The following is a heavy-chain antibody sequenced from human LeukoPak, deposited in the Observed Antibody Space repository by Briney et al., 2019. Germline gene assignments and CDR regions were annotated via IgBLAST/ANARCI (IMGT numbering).Heavy chain of an antibody. D-gene: IGHD2-21*01. CDR2: INHSGRT. V-gene: IGHV4-4*02. CDR3: ARVSRLWWARDI. Sequence: PSETLSLTCGVSGGSISSTNWWSWVRQPPGQGLEWIGEINHSGRTNYNPSLKRRVNISVDTSKNQFSLKLSSVTAADTAVYYCARVSRLWWARDIWGQGTMVTVSS. CDR1: GGSISSTNW. J-gene: IGHJ3*02.